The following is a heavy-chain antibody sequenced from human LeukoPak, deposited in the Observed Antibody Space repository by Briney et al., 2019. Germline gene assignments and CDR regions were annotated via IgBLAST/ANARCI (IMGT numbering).Heavy chain of an antibody. J-gene: IGHJ3*02. V-gene: IGHV1-69*13. CDR3: ARGLLEWLLYSNAFDI. D-gene: IGHD3-3*01. CDR1: GGTFSSYA. Sequence: ASVKVSCKASGGTFSSYAISWVRQAPGQGLEWMGGIIPTFGTANYAQKFQGRVTITADESTSTAYMELSGLRSEDTAVYYCARGLLEWLLYSNAFDIWGQGTMVTVSS. CDR2: IIPTFGTA.